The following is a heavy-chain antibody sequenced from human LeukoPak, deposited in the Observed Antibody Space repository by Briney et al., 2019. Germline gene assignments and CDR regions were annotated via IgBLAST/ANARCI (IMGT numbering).Heavy chain of an antibody. CDR3: ARDWEGGYSHGYTLFDY. J-gene: IGHJ4*02. Sequence: GGSLRLACAASGFTFSTYWMSWVRQAPGKGPEWVANIKQDGSEEYYVDSVRGRFTISRDNAKNSLYLQMNSLRAEDTAGYYCARDWEGGYSHGYTLFDYWGQGTLVTVSS. CDR2: IKQDGSEE. CDR1: GFTFSTYW. D-gene: IGHD5-18*01. V-gene: IGHV3-7*04.